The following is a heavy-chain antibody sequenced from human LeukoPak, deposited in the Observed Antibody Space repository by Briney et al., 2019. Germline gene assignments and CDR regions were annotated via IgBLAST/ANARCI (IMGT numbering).Heavy chain of an antibody. D-gene: IGHD6-19*01. CDR2: ISGSGGST. CDR3: AKSPSNSGSSQAPDWFDP. V-gene: IGHV3-23*01. J-gene: IGHJ5*02. Sequence: PTGGSLRLSCAASGFTFSSYAMSWVRQAPGKGLEWVSAISGSGGSTYYADSVKGRFTISRDNSKNTLYLQMNSLRAEDTAVYYCAKSPSNSGSSQAPDWFDPWGQGTLVTVSS. CDR1: GFTFSSYA.